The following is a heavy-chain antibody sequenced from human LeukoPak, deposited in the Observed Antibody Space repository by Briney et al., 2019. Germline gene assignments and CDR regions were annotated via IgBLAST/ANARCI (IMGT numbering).Heavy chain of an antibody. CDR2: ISAYNGNT. J-gene: IGHJ4*02. CDR3: ARVKGLGEGAAAGTPRSDY. Sequence: ASVKVSCKASGYTFTSYGISWVRQAPGQGPEWMGWISAYNGNTNYAQKFQGRVTITADKSTSTAYMELSSLRSEDTAVYYCARVKGLGEGAAAGTPRSDYWGQGTLVTVSS. D-gene: IGHD6-13*01. V-gene: IGHV1-18*01. CDR1: GYTFTSYG.